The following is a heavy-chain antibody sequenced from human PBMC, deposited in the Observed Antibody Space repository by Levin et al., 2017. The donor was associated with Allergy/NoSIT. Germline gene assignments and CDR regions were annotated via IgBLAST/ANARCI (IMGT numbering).Heavy chain of an antibody. CDR2: INPNSGGT. CDR1: GYTFTGYF. Sequence: GASVKVSCKASGYTFTGYFPHWVRQAPGQGLEWMGWINPNSGGTNYAQKFQGRVTMTRDTSTNTAYLELSGLRSDDTAVYYCARGPPYGGRHYFDYWGQGTLVIVSS. CDR3: ARGPPYGGRHYFDY. D-gene: IGHD3-16*01. V-gene: IGHV1-2*02. J-gene: IGHJ4*02.